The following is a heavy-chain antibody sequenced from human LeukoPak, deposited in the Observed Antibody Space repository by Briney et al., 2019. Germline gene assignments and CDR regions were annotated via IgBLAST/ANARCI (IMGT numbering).Heavy chain of an antibody. Sequence: PGGSLRLSCAVSGYPFNDHYIDWVRQAPGKGLEWLGQIRNKLSNYAIEYAASVKGRITIPRDESTNSVYLQMNSLKTEDTAMYYCARWRSGFCSDWGQGTLVTVSS. CDR1: GYPFNDHY. J-gene: IGHJ4*02. CDR2: IRNKLSNYAI. D-gene: IGHD3-3*01. CDR3: ARWRSGFCSD. V-gene: IGHV3-72*01.